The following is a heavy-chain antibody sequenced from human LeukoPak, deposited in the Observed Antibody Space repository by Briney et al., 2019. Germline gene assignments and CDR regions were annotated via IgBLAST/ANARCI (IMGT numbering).Heavy chain of an antibody. Sequence: SETLSLTCTVSGGSFSTDYWSWIRQPPGKGLEWIGYIYYSGTTNYNPSLKSRVTISVDTSKNQFSLKLSSVTAADTAVYYCARGVYIAAAQYAYWGQGTLVTVSS. V-gene: IGHV4-59*01. CDR3: ARGVYIAAAQYAY. D-gene: IGHD6-13*01. CDR1: GGSFSTDY. J-gene: IGHJ4*02. CDR2: IYYSGTT.